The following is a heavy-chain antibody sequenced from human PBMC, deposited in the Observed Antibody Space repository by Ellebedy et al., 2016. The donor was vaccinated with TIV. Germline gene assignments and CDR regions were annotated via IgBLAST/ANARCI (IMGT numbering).Heavy chain of an antibody. J-gene: IGHJ4*02. CDR2: INSDGSST. CDR1: GFTFSSYW. Sequence: GESLKISCAASGFTFSSYWMHWVRQAPGKGLVWVSRINSDGSSTTYADSVKGRFTISRDNAKNTLYLQMNSLRAADTAVYYCARGRTTGIWGQGTLVTVSS. CDR3: ARGRTTGI. D-gene: IGHD1-14*01. V-gene: IGHV3-74*01.